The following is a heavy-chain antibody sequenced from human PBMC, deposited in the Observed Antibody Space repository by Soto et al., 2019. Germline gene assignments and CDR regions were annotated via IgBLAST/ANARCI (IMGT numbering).Heavy chain of an antibody. CDR2: IYHGGST. D-gene: IGHD2-15*01. J-gene: IGHJ6*02. CDR3: ARVGGRLRRYYGMDV. Sequence: PSETLSLTCAVASGSISGGDYSWNWIRQPPGKGLEWIGYIYHGGSTDYSPSLKSRVTISFDRSTNRISLKLNSVTAADTAVYYCARVGGRLRRYYGMDVWGQRTTVTVSS. V-gene: IGHV4-30-2*01. CDR1: SGSISGGDYS.